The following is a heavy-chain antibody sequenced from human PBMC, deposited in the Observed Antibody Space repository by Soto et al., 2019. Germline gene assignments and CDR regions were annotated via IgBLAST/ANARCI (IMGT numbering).Heavy chain of an antibody. CDR2: INHSGST. Sequence: LSLTCAVYGGSFSGYYWSWIRQPPGKGLEWVGEINHSGSTNYNPSLKSRVTISVDTSKNQFSLKLSSVTAADTAVYYCARGFWSFSARLFIYFDYWGQGTLVTVSS. D-gene: IGHD3-22*01. CDR1: GGSFSGYY. CDR3: ARGFWSFSARLFIYFDY. J-gene: IGHJ4*02. V-gene: IGHV4-34*01.